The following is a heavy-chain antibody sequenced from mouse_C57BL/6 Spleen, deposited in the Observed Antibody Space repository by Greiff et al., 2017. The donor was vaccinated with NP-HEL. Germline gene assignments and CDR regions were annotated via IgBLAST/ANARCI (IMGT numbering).Heavy chain of an antibody. CDR2: IDPETGGT. CDR3: TSFITRTWFAY. V-gene: IGHV1-15*01. Sequence: QVTLKESGAELVRPGASVTLSCKASGYTFTDYEMHWVKQTPVHGLEWIGAIDPETGGTAYNQKFKGKAILTADKSSSTAYMELRSLTSEDSAVYYCTSFITRTWFAYWGQGTLVTVSA. CDR1: GYTFTDYE. J-gene: IGHJ3*01. D-gene: IGHD1-1*01.